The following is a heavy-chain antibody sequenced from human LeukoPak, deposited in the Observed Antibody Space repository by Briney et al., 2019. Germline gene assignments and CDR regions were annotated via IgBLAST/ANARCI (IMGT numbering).Heavy chain of an antibody. V-gene: IGHV7-4-1*02. CDR1: GYTFTSYG. CDR2: INTNTGNP. Sequence: ASVTVSCKASGYTFTSYGMNWGRQAAGQGVEGMGWINTNTGNPTYAQGFTVPFVSSLDPSVSTAYLQISSLKAEDTAVYYCAREAAWEQLALGYWGQGTLVTVSS. D-gene: IGHD6-13*01. CDR3: AREAAWEQLALGY. J-gene: IGHJ4*02.